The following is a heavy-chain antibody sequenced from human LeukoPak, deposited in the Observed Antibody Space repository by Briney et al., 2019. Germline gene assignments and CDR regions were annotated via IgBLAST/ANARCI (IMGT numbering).Heavy chain of an antibody. CDR1: GGSISSYY. V-gene: IGHV4-59*01. CDR2: IYYSRST. D-gene: IGHD3-22*01. Sequence: SETLSLTCTVSGGSISSYYWSWIRQPPGKGLEWIGYIYYSRSTNYNPSLKSRVTISVDTSKNQFSLKLSSVTAADTAVYYCARGLPYYYDSSGYSFDYWGQGTLVTVSS. CDR3: ARGLPYYYDSSGYSFDY. J-gene: IGHJ4*02.